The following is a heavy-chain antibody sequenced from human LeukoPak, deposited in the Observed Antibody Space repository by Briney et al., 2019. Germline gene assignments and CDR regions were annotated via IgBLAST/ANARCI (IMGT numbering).Heavy chain of an antibody. J-gene: IGHJ4*02. D-gene: IGHD3-22*01. CDR3: AREENYYDSSGYYHVPYSDY. Sequence: GGSLRLSCAASGFTFSNYWMSWVRQAPGKGLEWVANVKQVGSEKYYVDSVKGRFTISRDNAKNSLYLQMNSLRAEDTAVYYCAREENYYDSSGYYHVPYSDYWGQGTLVTVSS. CDR1: GFTFSNYW. CDR2: VKQVGSEK. V-gene: IGHV3-7*01.